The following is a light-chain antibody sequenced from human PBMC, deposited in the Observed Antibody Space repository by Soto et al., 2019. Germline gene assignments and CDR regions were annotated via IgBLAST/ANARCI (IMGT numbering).Light chain of an antibody. V-gene: IGKV3-11*01. Sequence: EIVLTQSPATLSLSPGERATLSCRASPSVTNYLAWYQQKPGQAPRLLIYGAFNRATGIPARFSGSGSGTDFTLTISTLAPEDFAVYYCQQRNIWPPVTFGQGTRLEI. CDR1: PSVTNY. J-gene: IGKJ5*01. CDR3: QQRNIWPPVT. CDR2: GAF.